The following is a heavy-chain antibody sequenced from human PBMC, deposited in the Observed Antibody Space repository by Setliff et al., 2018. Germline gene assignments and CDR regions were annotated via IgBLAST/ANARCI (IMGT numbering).Heavy chain of an antibody. V-gene: IGHV1-3*01. J-gene: IGHJ5*02. Sequence: ASVKVSCKASGYTFTSYGISWVRQAPGQRLEWMGWINAGTGNTKYSRKFQGRVTITGDTSASTAYMELSSLRSEDTAVYYCARDWSVGFDPWGQGTLVTVSS. D-gene: IGHD2-15*01. CDR2: INAGTGNT. CDR3: ARDWSVGFDP. CDR1: GYTFTSYG.